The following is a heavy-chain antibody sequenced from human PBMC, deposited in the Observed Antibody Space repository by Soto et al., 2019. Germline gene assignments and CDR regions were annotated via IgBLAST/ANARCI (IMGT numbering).Heavy chain of an antibody. J-gene: IGHJ6*03. D-gene: IGHD3-9*01. V-gene: IGHV3-23*01. CDR2: ISGSGGST. CDR3: AKYASLYDILTGYYRSSSDYYYYYMDV. Sequence: GGSLRLSCAASGFTFSSYAMSWVRQAPGKGLEWVSAISGSGGSTYYADSVKGRFTISRDNSKNTLYLQMNGLRAEDTAVYYCAKYASLYDILTGYYRSSSDYYYYYMDVWGKGTTVTVSS. CDR1: GFTFSSYA.